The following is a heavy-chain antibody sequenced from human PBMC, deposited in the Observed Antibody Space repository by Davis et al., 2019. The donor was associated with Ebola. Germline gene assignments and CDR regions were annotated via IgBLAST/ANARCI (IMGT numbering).Heavy chain of an antibody. CDR2: IIPIFGTA. J-gene: IGHJ4*02. D-gene: IGHD3-22*01. CDR1: GGTFSSYA. Sequence: SVKVSCKASGGTFSSYAISWVRQAPGQGLEWMGGIIPIFGTANYAQKFQGRVTITADESTSTAYMELSSLRSEDTAVYYCARDYYDSSGYYHPGDYWGQGTLVTVSS. V-gene: IGHV1-69*13. CDR3: ARDYYDSSGYYHPGDY.